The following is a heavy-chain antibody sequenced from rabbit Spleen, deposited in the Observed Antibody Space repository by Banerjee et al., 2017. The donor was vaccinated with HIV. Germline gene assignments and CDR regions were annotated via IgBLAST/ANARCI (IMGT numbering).Heavy chain of an antibody. CDR3: ARDGTGGSYFAL. Sequence: QEQLVESGGGLVQPEGSLTLTCTASGFSFSSSYWICWVRQAPGKGLEWIGCIWTGDGTIYYASWAEGRFTISKTSSTTVTLQMTSLPAADTATYFCARDGTGGSYFALWGPGTLVTVS. CDR1: GFSFSSSYW. V-gene: IGHV1S45*01. CDR2: IWTGDGTI. D-gene: IGHD8-1*01. J-gene: IGHJ6*01.